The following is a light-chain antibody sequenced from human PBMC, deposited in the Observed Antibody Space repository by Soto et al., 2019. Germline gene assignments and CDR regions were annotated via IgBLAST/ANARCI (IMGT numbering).Light chain of an antibody. Sequence: EIVMTQSPGTLSVSPGERATLSCRASQSVSSSLDWYQQKPGQAPRLLIYRASTRATDIPARFSGSGSGTEFTLTISSLRSEAFAVYYCQQYNSWPYTFGQGTKLEIK. J-gene: IGKJ2*01. V-gene: IGKV3-15*01. CDR1: QSVSSS. CDR3: QQYNSWPYT. CDR2: RAS.